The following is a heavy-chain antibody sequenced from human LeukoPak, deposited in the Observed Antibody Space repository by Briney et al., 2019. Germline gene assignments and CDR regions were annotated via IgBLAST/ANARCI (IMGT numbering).Heavy chain of an antibody. J-gene: IGHJ4*02. CDR2: FDPEDGET. V-gene: IGHV1-24*01. CDR3: ARSAYDFWSGYEPYFDY. Sequence: GASVKVSCKVSGYTLTELSMHWVRQAPGKGLEWMGGFDPEDGETIYAQKFQGRVTMTRDMSTSTVYMELSSLRSEDTAVYYCARSAYDFWSGYEPYFDYWGQGTLVTVSS. D-gene: IGHD3-3*01. CDR1: GYTLTELS.